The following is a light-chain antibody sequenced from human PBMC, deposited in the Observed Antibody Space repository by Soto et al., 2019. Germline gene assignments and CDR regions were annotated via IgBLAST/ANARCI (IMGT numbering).Light chain of an antibody. CDR1: SSNIGAGYD. CDR3: QSYDSSLSASV. CDR2: GNS. V-gene: IGLV1-40*01. J-gene: IGLJ1*01. Sequence: QSVLTQPPSVSGAPGQRVTISCTGSSSNIGAGYDVHWYQQLPGTAPKLLIYGNSTRPSGVPDRFSGSKSGTSASLAITGLQAEDEADYYCQSYDSSLSASVFGTGTKLTVL.